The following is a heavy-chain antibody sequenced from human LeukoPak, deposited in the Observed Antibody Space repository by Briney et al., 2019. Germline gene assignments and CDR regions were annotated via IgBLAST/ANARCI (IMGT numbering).Heavy chain of an antibody. CDR2: ISPDGSDK. CDR1: GFSFSNYW. D-gene: IGHD6-13*01. Sequence: GGSLRLSCVASGFSFSNYWMSWVRQAPGKGLEWVANISPDGSDKNYAESVTGRFAISGDNAKNSLFLQMKSLRAEDTAVYYCAKEPGYSSSWYSMVLDYWGQGTLVTVSS. V-gene: IGHV3-7*01. J-gene: IGHJ4*02. CDR3: AKEPGYSSSWYSMVLDY.